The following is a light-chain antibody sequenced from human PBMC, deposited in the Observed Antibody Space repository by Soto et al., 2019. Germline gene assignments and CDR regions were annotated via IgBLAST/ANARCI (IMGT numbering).Light chain of an antibody. CDR2: EVS. CDR1: SSDVVGYNY. V-gene: IGLV2-8*01. Sequence: QSVLTQPPSASGSPAQSVTISCTGTSSDVVGYNYVSWYQQHPGKAPKLMIYEVSKRPSGVPDRFSGSKSGNTDSLTVSGLQAEDEADYYCSSYSGSNNLVFGGRTKVTVL. J-gene: IGLJ2*01. CDR3: SSYSGSNNLV.